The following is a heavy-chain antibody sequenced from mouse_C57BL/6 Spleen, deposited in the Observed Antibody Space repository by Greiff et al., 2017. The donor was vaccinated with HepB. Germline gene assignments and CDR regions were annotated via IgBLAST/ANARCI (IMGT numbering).Heavy chain of an antibody. Sequence: QVQLQQPGAELVKPGASVKMSCKASGYTFTSYWITWVKQRPGQGLEWIGDIYPGSGSTNYNEKFKSKATLTVDTSSSTAYMQLSSLTSEDSAVYYCAREGVTTTPLPMDYWGQGTSVTVSS. D-gene: IGHD2-2*01. CDR3: AREGVTTTPLPMDY. CDR2: IYPGSGST. CDR1: GYTFTSYW. V-gene: IGHV1-55*01. J-gene: IGHJ4*01.